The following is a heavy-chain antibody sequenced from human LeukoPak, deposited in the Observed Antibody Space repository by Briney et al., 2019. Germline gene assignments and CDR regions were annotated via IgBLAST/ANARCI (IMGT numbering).Heavy chain of an antibody. CDR1: GFTFGSAW. CDR2: IKSETDGGTT. V-gene: IGHV3-15*07. CDR3: TTENRNTIFGVVPGGYYGLDV. D-gene: IGHD3-3*01. J-gene: IGHJ6*02. Sequence: GGSLRLSCAASGFTFGSAWMNWVRQAPGKGLEWVGRIKSETDGGTTDSAAPVKGRFSISRDESKSTLYLQMNSLKTEDTAVYYCTTENRNTIFGVVPGGYYGLDVWGQGTTVTVSS.